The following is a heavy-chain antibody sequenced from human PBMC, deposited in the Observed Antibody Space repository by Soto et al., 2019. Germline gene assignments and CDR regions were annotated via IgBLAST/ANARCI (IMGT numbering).Heavy chain of an antibody. D-gene: IGHD3-16*01. CDR3: ASHDYAHYGMDV. CDR2: IYYSGST. J-gene: IGHJ6*02. CDR1: GGSIRSGDYY. V-gene: IGHV4-30-4*01. Sequence: SETLSLTCTVSGGSIRSGDYYLSWIRQPPGKGLEWIGYIYYSGSTYYNPSLKSRVSISVDTSKNQFSLKLSSVTAADTAVYYCASHDYAHYGMDVWGQGTTVTVSS.